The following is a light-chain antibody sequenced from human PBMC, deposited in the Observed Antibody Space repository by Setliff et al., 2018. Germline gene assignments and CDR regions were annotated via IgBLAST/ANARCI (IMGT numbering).Light chain of an antibody. CDR3: GSYTSINTLLYI. V-gene: IGLV2-14*01. CDR2: DVS. Sequence: QSALTQPASVSGSPGQSITISCTGTSGDVGGYDYVSWYQQHPGKAPKLMIYDVSNRPSGVFNRFSGSKSGNTASLTISGLQAEDEADYYCGSYTSINTLLYIFGTGTKVTVL. CDR1: SGDVGGYDY. J-gene: IGLJ1*01.